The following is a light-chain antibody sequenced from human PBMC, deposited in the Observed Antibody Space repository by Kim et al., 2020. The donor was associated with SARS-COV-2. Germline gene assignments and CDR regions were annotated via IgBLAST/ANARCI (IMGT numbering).Light chain of an antibody. CDR2: VTS. V-gene: IGKV3D-20*01. CDR1: QVGNGYI. Sequence: FSPGERATPSSAPNQVGNGYIVCWYQKNPGPAPSLLFDVTSSRATGIPDRFSGSGAKTDFTLTITMLAPDDFAVYYCQQYGSLWTFGQGTKVDIK. CDR3: QQYGSLWT. J-gene: IGKJ1*01.